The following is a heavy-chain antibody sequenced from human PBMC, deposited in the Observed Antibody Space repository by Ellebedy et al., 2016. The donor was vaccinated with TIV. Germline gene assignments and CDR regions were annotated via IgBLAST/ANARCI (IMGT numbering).Heavy chain of an antibody. Sequence: MPGGSLRLSCTVSGGSLRSYYWSWIRQPPGKGLEWIGYIYYSGSTDYNPSSNSRVTISVDTSKNQFSLKLSSVTAADTAVYYCATQSYYGFWSGYYRGDNDAFDIWGQGTMVTVSS. CDR3: ATQSYYGFWSGYYRGDNDAFDI. J-gene: IGHJ3*02. V-gene: IGHV4-59*08. CDR2: IYYSGST. D-gene: IGHD3-3*01. CDR1: GGSLRSYY.